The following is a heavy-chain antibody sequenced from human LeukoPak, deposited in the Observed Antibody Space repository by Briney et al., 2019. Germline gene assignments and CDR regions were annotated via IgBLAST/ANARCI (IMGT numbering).Heavy chain of an antibody. Sequence: SETLSLTRTVSGDSVNDYYWNWLRQPPGKGLEWIGYIYYSGSTDYNPSLKSRVTMSVDTSKNQFSLKLNSVTAADTAVYYCARGGARGSSAFDVWGQGTMVIVSA. CDR3: ARGGARGSSAFDV. CDR2: IYYSGST. J-gene: IGHJ3*01. V-gene: IGHV4-59*02. D-gene: IGHD3-10*01. CDR1: GDSVNDYY.